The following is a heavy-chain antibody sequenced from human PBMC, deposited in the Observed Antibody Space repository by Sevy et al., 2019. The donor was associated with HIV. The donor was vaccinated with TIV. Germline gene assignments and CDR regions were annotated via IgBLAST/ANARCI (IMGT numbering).Heavy chain of an antibody. CDR3: ANSRGRYEGSSWLYYYYLMDV. V-gene: IGHV3-30*18. D-gene: IGHD6-13*01. CDR2: ISNDGSDK. J-gene: IGHJ6*02. CDR1: GFTFSRYG. Sequence: GGSLRLSCAAAGFTFSRYGMHWARQAPGKGLEWVAVISNDGSDKEYADSGKGRFTVSRDNSKDTVYLQMNSLRPEDTAVYYCANSRGRYEGSSWLYYYYLMDVWGQGTTVTVSS.